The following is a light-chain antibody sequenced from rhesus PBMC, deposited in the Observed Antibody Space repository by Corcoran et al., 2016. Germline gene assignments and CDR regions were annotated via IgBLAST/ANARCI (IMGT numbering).Light chain of an antibody. CDR3: QQYNSAPPT. CDR1: QGISSW. CDR2: KAS. V-gene: IGKV1-21*01. Sequence: DIQMTKSPSSLSPSVGDRVTITCRARQGISSWLVWYQQKPGKAPKLLIYKASILQSGVPSRFSGSGSGTDFTLTILRLQPEDFATYYCQQYNSAPPTFVPGTNVEIK. J-gene: IGKJ1*01.